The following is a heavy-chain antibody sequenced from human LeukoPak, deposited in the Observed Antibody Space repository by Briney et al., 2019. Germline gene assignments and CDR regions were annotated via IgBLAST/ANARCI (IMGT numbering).Heavy chain of an antibody. J-gene: IGHJ5*01. CDR3: AKTHCGGGSCDKFDS. V-gene: IGHV4-4*07. CDR1: GGSISSYY. Sequence: KTSETLSLTCTVSGGSISSYYWSWIRQPAGKGLEWIGRIYTSGSTNYNPSLKSRVTMSVGTSKNQFSLSLNSVTAADTAVYYCAKTHCGGGSCDKFDSWGQGILVTVSS. D-gene: IGHD2-21*01. CDR2: IYTSGST.